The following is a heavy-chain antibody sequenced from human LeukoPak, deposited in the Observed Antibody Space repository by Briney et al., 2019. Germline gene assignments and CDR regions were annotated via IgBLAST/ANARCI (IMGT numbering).Heavy chain of an antibody. CDR2: MNPDSGNT. J-gene: IGHJ4*02. D-gene: IGHD3/OR15-3a*01. CDR1: GYTFDNYD. CDR3: ARGAPVAVFGPRYDEYFEY. Sequence: SVSVSCKTSGYTFDNYDIHWVRQATGQGLEYMGWMNPDSGNTGYAQNFQGRVLKTTNTSMTTAYMELRGLRSEDTAIYYCARGAPVAVFGPRYDEYFEYWGQGTVVAVSS. V-gene: IGHV1-8*01.